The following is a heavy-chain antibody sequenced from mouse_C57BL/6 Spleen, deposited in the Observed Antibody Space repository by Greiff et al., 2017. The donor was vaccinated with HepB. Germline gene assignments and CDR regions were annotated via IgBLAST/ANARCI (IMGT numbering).Heavy chain of an antibody. V-gene: IGHV1-26*01. J-gene: IGHJ2*01. CDR2: INPNNGGT. Sequence: EVQLQQSGPELVKPGASVKISCKASGYTFTDYYMNWVKQSHGKSLEWIGDINPNNGGTSYNQKFKGKATLTVDKSSSTAYMELRSLTSEDSAVYYGGRAAATTVVIPPDYWGQGTTLTVSS. D-gene: IGHD1-1*01. CDR1: GYTFTDYY. CDR3: GRAAATTVVIPPDY.